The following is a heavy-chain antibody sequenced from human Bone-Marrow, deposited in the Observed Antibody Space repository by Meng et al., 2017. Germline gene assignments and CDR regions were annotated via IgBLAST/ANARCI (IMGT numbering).Heavy chain of an antibody. V-gene: IGHV3-7*01. J-gene: IGHJ4*02. CDR2: IKQDGSEE. D-gene: IGHD2-15*01. Sequence: GESLKISCEVSGFTFSNYWMTWVRQAPGKGLEWVASIKQDGSEEFYVDSVKGRFTLSRDNAKNSLYLQMNSLRAEDTAVYYCARDRQTLGYCSGGSCYPDSFDYWGQGTLVTVSS. CDR3: ARDRQTLGYCSGGSCYPDSFDY. CDR1: GFTFSNYW.